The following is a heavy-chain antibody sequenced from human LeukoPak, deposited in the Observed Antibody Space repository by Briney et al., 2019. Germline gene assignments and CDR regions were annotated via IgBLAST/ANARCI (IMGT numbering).Heavy chain of an antibody. V-gene: IGHV7-4-1*02. J-gene: IGHJ4*02. Sequence: ASVKVSCKAPGYTFTNHAMNWVRQAPGQGLEWMGWINTNTGNPTYAQGFTGRFVFSLDTSVSTAYLQISSLKAEDTAVYYCARGEWLLEDWGQGTLVTVSS. CDR3: ARGEWLLED. CDR2: INTNTGNP. D-gene: IGHD3-3*01. CDR1: GYTFTNHA.